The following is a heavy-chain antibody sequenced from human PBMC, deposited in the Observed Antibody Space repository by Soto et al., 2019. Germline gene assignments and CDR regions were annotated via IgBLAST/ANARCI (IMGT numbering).Heavy chain of an antibody. CDR1: GFTFNNFW. CDR3: VRDIR. J-gene: IGHJ4*02. Sequence: EVQLVESGGGLVQPGGSLRLSCAASGFTFNNFWMYWVRQTPEKGLVWVSGINSDGTTTIYADSVKSRFTISRDNAKNTLYRQMNSLTVEDTAIYYCVRDIRWGQGTLVTVSS. CDR2: INSDGTTT. V-gene: IGHV3-74*01.